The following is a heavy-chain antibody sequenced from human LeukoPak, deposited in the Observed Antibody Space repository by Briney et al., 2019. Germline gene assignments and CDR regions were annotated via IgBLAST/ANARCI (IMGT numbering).Heavy chain of an antibody. CDR3: ASPREMATIYDASDI. CDR2: IYYNGNT. V-gene: IGHV4-39*01. CDR1: GGSISSSRYY. Sequence: KPSETLSLTCTVSGGSISSSRYYWGWIRQPPGKGLEWIGTIYYNGNTHLNPSLKSRVTMSVDTSKNQFSLSLTSVTAADTAVYYCASPREMATIYDASDIWGQGTMVTVSS. D-gene: IGHD5-24*01. J-gene: IGHJ3*02.